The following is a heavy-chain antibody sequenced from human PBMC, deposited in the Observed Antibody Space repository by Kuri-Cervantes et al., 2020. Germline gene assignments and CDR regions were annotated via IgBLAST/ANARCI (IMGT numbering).Heavy chain of an antibody. CDR1: GGSVSSGSYY. CDR3: ARGRGYYYYYMDV. Sequence: SETLSLTCTVSGGSVSSGSYYWSWIRQPPGKGLEWIGSIYYSGSTYYNPSLKSRVTISVDTSKNQFSLKLSSVTAADTAVYYCARGRGYYYYYMDVWGKGTTVTVSS. V-gene: IGHV4-39*07. D-gene: IGHD3-10*01. CDR2: IYYSGST. J-gene: IGHJ6*03.